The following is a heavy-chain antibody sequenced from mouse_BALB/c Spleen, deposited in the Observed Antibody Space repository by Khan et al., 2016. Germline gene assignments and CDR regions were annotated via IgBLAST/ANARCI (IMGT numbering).Heavy chain of an antibody. V-gene: IGHV1-82*01. D-gene: IGHD1-2*01. CDR3: ARGYGYGAMDY. Sequence: VELVESGPELVKPGASVKISCKASGYAFSSSWMNWVKQRPGQGLEWIGRIYPGDGDTNYNGKFMGKATLTADKSSSTAYMQLSSLTSVDSAVYFCARGYGYGAMDYWGQGTSVTVSS. CDR2: IYPGDGDT. CDR1: GYAFSSSW. J-gene: IGHJ4*01.